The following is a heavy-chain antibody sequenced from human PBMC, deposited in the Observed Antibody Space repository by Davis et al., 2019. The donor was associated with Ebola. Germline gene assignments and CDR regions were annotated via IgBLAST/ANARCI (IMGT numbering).Heavy chain of an antibody. CDR2: IKSKTDGGTT. CDR3: TTEERWELPPSY. CDR1: GFTFSNAW. V-gene: IGHV3-15*07. J-gene: IGHJ4*02. D-gene: IGHD1-26*01. Sequence: GESLKISCAASGFTFSNAWMNWVRQAPGKGLEWVGRIKSKTDGGTTDYAAPVKGRFTISRDDSKNTLYLQMNSLKTEDTAVYYCTTEERWELPPSYWGQGTLVTVSS.